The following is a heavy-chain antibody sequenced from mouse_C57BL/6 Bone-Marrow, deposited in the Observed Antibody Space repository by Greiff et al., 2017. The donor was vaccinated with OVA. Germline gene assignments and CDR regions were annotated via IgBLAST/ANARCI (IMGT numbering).Heavy chain of an antibody. Sequence: QVQLQQSGAELARPGASVKLSCKASGYTFTSYGISWVKQRTGQGLEWIGEIYPRSGNTYYNEKFKGKATLTADKSSSTAYMELRSLTSEDAAVYFCARRGAFGAMDYWGQGTTLTVSS. V-gene: IGHV1-81*01. D-gene: IGHD1-1*02. J-gene: IGHJ2*01. CDR3: ARRGAFGAMDY. CDR2: IYPRSGNT. CDR1: GYTFTSYG.